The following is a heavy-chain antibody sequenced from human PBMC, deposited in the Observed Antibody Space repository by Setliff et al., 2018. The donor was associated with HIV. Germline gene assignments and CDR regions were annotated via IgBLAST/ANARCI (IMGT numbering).Heavy chain of an antibody. J-gene: IGHJ5*02. D-gene: IGHD6-19*01. CDR2: INPSGGST. CDR1: GYTFTSYG. V-gene: IGHV1-46*01. CDR3: ARDPVLAVAGSGDWFDP. Sequence: ASVKVSCKASGYTFTSYGISWVRQAPGQGLEWMGIINPSGGSTSYAQKFQGRVTMTRDTSTSTVYMELSSLRSEDTAVYYCARDPVLAVAGSGDWFDPWGQGTLVTVSS.